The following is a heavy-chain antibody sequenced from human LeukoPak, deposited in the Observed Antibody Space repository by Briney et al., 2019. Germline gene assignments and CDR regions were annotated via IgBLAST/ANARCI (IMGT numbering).Heavy chain of an antibody. V-gene: IGHV3-30-3*01. CDR3: ARRYFDY. J-gene: IGHJ4*02. Sequence: GRSLRLSCAASGFSFNTYAMHWFRQAPGKGLEWVAVISYDGSTKYYADSVKGRFTISRDNAKDLLYLQMNSLRAEDTAVYYCARRYFDYWGQGTLVTVSS. CDR2: ISYDGSTK. CDR1: GFSFNTYA.